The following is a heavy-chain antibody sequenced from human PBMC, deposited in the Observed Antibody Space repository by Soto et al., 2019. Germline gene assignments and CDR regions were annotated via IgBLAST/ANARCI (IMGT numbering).Heavy chain of an antibody. CDR1: GGTFSSYA. Sequence: VKVSCKASGGTFSSYAISWVRQAPGQGLEWMGGIIPIFGTVNYAQKFQGRVTITADESTSTAYMELSSLRSEDTAVYYCARERIVLVPAANEAPYGMDVWGQGTTVTAP. J-gene: IGHJ6*02. V-gene: IGHV1-69*01. CDR2: IIPIFGTV. CDR3: ARERIVLVPAANEAPYGMDV. D-gene: IGHD2-2*01.